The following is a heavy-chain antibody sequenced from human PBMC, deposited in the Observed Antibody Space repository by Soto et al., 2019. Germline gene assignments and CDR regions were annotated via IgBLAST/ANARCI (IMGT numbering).Heavy chain of an antibody. CDR3: VRSHVSATGIDWFDP. J-gene: IGHJ5*02. D-gene: IGHD6-13*01. V-gene: IGHV1-3*01. CDR1: GYTFTSYG. CDR2: INAANGDT. Sequence: ASVKVSCKASGYTFTSYGIHWVRQAPGQRLEWMGWINAANGDTKYSPKFQGRVTITRDTSASTAYMELSSLRSEDTAVYYCVRSHVSATGIDWFDPWGQGTLVTVSS.